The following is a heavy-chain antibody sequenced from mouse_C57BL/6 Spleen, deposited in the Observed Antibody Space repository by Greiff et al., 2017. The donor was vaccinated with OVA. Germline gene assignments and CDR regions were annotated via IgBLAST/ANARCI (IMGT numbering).Heavy chain of an antibody. V-gene: IGHV1-19*01. CDR3: ARGGGYDSFDY. CDR2: INPYNGGT. D-gene: IGHD2-4*01. CDR1: GYTFTDYY. J-gene: IGHJ2*01. Sequence: EVKLMESGPVLVKPGASVKMSCKASGYTFTDYYMNWVKQSHGKSLEWIGVINPYNGGTSYNQKFKGKATLTVDKSSSTAYMELNSLTSEDSAVYYCARGGGYDSFDYWGQGTTLTVSS.